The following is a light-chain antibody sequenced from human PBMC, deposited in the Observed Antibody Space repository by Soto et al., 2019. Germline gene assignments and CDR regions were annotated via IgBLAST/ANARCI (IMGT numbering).Light chain of an antibody. J-gene: IGKJ1*01. CDR2: DAS. V-gene: IGKV3-11*01. CDR3: QQRSNWPRT. CDR1: QSVSSY. Sequence: EIVLTQSPATLSLSPGERATLSCRASQSVSSYLAWYQQKPGQAPSLLIYDASNRATGIPARFSGSGAGADFTLTSSSLEPEDVAVYYWQQRSNWPRTFGQGTKVEIK.